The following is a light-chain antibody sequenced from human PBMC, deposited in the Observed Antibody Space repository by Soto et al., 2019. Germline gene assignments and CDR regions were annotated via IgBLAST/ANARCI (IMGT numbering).Light chain of an antibody. Sequence: QAVVTQESSLTVSPGGTVTLTCASSTGAVTSAYYPNWFQQKPGQAPRALIYSITNTHSWTPARFSGSVLGGNAALTLSGVQPEAEAEYYCLLYYGGSQPHVVFGGGTKLTVL. CDR3: LLYYGGSQPHVV. CDR2: SIT. J-gene: IGLJ2*01. V-gene: IGLV7-43*01. CDR1: TGAVTSAYY.